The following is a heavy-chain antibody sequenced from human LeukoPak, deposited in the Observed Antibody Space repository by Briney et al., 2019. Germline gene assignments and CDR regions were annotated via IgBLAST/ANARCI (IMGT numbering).Heavy chain of an antibody. V-gene: IGHV4-34*01. CDR1: GGSFSGYY. CDR2: INHSGST. Sequence: SETLSLTCAVYGGSFSGYYWSWIRQPPGKGLEWIGEINHSGSTNYNPSLKSRVTISVDTSKNQYSLKLSSVTAADTAVYYCAKRTKYYSNYYYYGMDVWGQGTTVTVSS. J-gene: IGHJ6*02. CDR3: AKRTKYYSNYYYYGMDV. D-gene: IGHD4-11*01.